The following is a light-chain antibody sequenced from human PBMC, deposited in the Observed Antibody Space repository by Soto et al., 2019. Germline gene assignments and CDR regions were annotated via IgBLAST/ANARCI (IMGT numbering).Light chain of an antibody. J-gene: IGKJ1*01. CDR1: QSVSSN. Sequence: EIVMTQSPATLSVSPGERATLSCRASQSVSSNLAWYQQKPGQAPRLLIYGASTRATGIPARFSGSGSGTEFTLTISGLQSEDFAVYYCQQYNNWPRTFGQGTKVEIE. CDR3: QQYNNWPRT. CDR2: GAS. V-gene: IGKV3-15*01.